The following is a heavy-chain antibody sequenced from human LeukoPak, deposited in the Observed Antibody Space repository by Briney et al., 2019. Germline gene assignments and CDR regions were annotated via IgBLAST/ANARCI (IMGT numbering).Heavy chain of an antibody. Sequence: GGSLRLSCAAPGFIFNDYYLDWVRQAPGKGLEWVGRRRNKVNSYTTVYAASVKGRFTVSRDDSKDSLYLEMNSLKTEDTAVYYCARVTVGATGDAFDIWGQGTVVTVSS. D-gene: IGHD1-26*01. V-gene: IGHV3-72*01. CDR2: RRNKVNSYTT. CDR3: ARVTVGATGDAFDI. J-gene: IGHJ3*02. CDR1: GFIFNDYY.